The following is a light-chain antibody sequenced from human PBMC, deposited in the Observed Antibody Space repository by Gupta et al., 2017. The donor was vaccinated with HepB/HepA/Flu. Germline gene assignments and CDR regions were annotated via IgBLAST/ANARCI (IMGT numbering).Light chain of an antibody. CDR1: SRNVGNYNL. CDR3: SSYAGSPWMV. Sequence: HSALTQPASVSGSPGQSITISCTGTSRNVGNYNLVSWYQQHPGKAPKLIISEVIQRPSGISDRFSGSKSGNTASLTISELQAEDEADYYCSSYAGSPWMVFGGGTKLTVL. V-gene: IGLV2-23*02. CDR2: EVI. J-gene: IGLJ2*01.